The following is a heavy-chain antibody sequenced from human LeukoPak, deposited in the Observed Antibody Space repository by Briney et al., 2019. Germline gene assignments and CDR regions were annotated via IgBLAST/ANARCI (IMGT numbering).Heavy chain of an antibody. CDR2: IKQDGSEK. V-gene: IGHV3-7*03. CDR3: ARAHGVAVAFYYFDY. Sequence: GGSLRLSCAASGFTFSSYWMSWVRQAPGKGLEWVANIKQDGSEKYYVGSVKGRFTISRDNAKNSLYLQMNSLRAEDTAVYYCARAHGVAVAFYYFDYWGQGTLVTVSS. CDR1: GFTFSSYW. D-gene: IGHD6-19*01. J-gene: IGHJ4*02.